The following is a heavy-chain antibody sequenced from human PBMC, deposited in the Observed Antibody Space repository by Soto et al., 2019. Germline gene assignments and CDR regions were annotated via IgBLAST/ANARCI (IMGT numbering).Heavy chain of an antibody. CDR1: GFTFSSYA. CDR3: AKFITMIVVVIGDAFDI. V-gene: IGHV3-23*01. CDR2: ISGSGGST. D-gene: IGHD3-22*01. J-gene: IGHJ3*02. Sequence: GSLRLSCAASGFTFSSYAMNWVRQAPGKGLEWVSVISGSGGSTYYADSVKGRFTISRDNYKNTLYLQMNSLRAEDTDVYYCAKFITMIVVVIGDAFDIWGQGTMVTVSS.